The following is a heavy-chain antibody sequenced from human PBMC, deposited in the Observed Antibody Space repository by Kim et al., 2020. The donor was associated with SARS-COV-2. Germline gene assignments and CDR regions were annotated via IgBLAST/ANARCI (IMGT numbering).Heavy chain of an antibody. V-gene: IGHV3-33*06. J-gene: IGHJ4*02. Sequence: YADSVKGRFTISRDNSKNTLYLQMNSLRAEDTAVYYCAKGGGYSAYYFDYWGQGTLVTVSS. D-gene: IGHD6-13*01. CDR3: AKGGGYSAYYFDY.